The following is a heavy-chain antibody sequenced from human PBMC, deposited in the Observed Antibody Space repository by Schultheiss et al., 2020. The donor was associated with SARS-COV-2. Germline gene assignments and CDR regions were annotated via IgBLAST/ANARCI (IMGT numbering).Heavy chain of an antibody. CDR3: ARDGGSSEEGRPYYYYGMDV. CDR1: GYTFTGYY. J-gene: IGHJ6*02. V-gene: IGHV1-2*02. CDR2: INPNSGGT. Sequence: ASVKVSCKASGYTFTGYYMHWVRQAPGQGLEWMGWINPNSGGTNYAQKFQGRVTMTRDTSISTAYMELSRLRSDDTAVYYCARDGGSSEEGRPYYYYGMDVWGQGTTVTVSS. D-gene: IGHD6-6*01.